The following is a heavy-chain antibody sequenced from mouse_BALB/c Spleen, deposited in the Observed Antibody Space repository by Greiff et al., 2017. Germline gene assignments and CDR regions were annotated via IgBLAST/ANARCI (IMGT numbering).Heavy chain of an antibody. V-gene: IGHV2-9*02. Sequence: VKLQESGPGLVAPSQSLSITCTVSGFSLTSYGVHWVRQPPGKGLEWLGVIWAGGSTNYNSALMSRLSISKDNSKSQVFLKMNSLQTDDTAMYYCARNYDAYGGQGTLVTVSA. CDR2: IWAGGST. CDR1: GFSLTSYG. D-gene: IGHD1-1*01. J-gene: IGHJ3*01. CDR3: ARNYDAY.